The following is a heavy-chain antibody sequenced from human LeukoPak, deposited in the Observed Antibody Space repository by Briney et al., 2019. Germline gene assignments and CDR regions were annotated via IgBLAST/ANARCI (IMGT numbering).Heavy chain of an antibody. J-gene: IGHJ4*02. V-gene: IGHV4-59*08. CDR2: IYYSGST. CDR1: GGSMSSYY. Sequence: SGTLSLTCTVSGGSMSSYYWSWIRQPPGKGLEGIGYIYYSGSTNYNPSLKSRVTISVDTSKIQFSLKLSSVTAADTAVYYCATRPIVGAYQGGFDSWGQGTLVTVSS. CDR3: ATRPIVGAYQGGFDS. D-gene: IGHD1-26*01.